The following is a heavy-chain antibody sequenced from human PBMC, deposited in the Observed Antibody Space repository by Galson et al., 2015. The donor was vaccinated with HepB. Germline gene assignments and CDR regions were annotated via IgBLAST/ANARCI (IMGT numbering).Heavy chain of an antibody. CDR2: IYWDDDE. CDR3: ARRTTHYYGSPFVD. J-gene: IGHJ4*02. Sequence: PALVKPTQTLTPTCTFSGFSLSSNHVGVGWIRQPPGKALEWLAFIYWDDDERYSPSLRTRLTITKDTSKNQVVLRMTNMDPVDTGTYYCARRTTHYYGSPFVDWGQGTLVTVSS. D-gene: IGHD3-10*01. V-gene: IGHV2-5*02. CDR1: GFSLSSNHVG.